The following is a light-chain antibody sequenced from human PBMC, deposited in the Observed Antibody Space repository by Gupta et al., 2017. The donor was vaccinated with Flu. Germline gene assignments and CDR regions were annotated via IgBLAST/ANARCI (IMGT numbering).Light chain of an antibody. Sequence: SPSTLSASVGDRVTITCRASQSISSWLAWYQQKPGKAPKLLIYKASSLESGVPSRFSGSGSGTEFTLTISSLQPDDFATYYCQQYNTYWTFGQGTKVEIK. V-gene: IGKV1-5*03. CDR3: QQYNTYWT. J-gene: IGKJ1*01. CDR2: KAS. CDR1: QSISSW.